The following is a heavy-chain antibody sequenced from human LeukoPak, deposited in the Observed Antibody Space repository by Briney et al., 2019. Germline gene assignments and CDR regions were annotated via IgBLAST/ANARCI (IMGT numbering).Heavy chain of an antibody. J-gene: IGHJ3*02. V-gene: IGHV4-59*01. D-gene: IGHD6-13*01. CDR2: IYYSGST. Sequence: PSETLSLTCTVSDDSITIYYWTWIRQPPGKGLEWIGFIYYSGSTNYNPSLKSRVTISVDTSKNQFSLKLNSVTAADSAVYYCARVSSSDWYNERGAFDIWGQGTVVTVSS. CDR3: ARVSSSDWYNERGAFDI. CDR1: DDSITIYY.